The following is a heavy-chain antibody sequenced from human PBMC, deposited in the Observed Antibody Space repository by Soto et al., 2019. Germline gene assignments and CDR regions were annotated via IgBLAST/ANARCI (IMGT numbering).Heavy chain of an antibody. Sequence: ASVKVSCKASGGTFSSYAISWVRQAPGQGLEWMGGIIPIFGTANYAQKFQGRVTITADESTSTAYMELSSLRSEDTAVYYSGRVAGSDFWSGSLGAFDIWGQGTMVTVSS. V-gene: IGHV1-69*13. J-gene: IGHJ3*02. D-gene: IGHD3-3*01. CDR1: GGTFSSYA. CDR2: IIPIFGTA. CDR3: GRVAGSDFWSGSLGAFDI.